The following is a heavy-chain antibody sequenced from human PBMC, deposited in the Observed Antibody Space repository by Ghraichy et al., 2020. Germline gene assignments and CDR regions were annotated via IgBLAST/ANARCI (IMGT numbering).Heavy chain of an antibody. CDR2: IYHSGST. J-gene: IGHJ2*01. CDR3: ARDTTVTETPWYFDL. V-gene: IGHV4-38-2*02. D-gene: IGHD4-17*01. Sequence: SETLSLTCTVSGYSISSGYYWGWIRQPPGKGLEWIGSIYHSGSTYYNPSLKSRVTISVDTSKNQFSLKLSSVTAADTAVYYCARDTTVTETPWYFDLWGRGTLVTVSS. CDR1: GYSISSGYY.